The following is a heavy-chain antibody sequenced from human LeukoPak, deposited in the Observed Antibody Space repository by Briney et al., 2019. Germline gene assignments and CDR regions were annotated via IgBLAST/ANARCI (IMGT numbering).Heavy chain of an antibody. CDR2: IYYSGST. CDR3: ARLLRLYYFDY. V-gene: IGHV4-31*03. D-gene: IGHD2-21*01. CDR1: GGSISSSSYY. Sequence: SETLSLTCTVSGGSISSSSYYWGWIRQPPGKGLEWIGYIYYSGSTYYNPSLKSRVTISVDTSKNQFSLKLSSVTAADTAVYYCARLLRLYYFDYWGQGTLVTVSS. J-gene: IGHJ4*02.